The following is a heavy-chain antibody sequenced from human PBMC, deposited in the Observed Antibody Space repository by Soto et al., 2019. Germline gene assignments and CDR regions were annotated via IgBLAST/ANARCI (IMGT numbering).Heavy chain of an antibody. J-gene: IGHJ4*02. CDR2: ISSSGSTI. D-gene: IGHD2-15*01. CDR3: ARERESQFIVVVVAAYEFDY. V-gene: IGHV3-11*01. CDR1: GFTFSDYY. Sequence: GGSLRLSCAASGFTFSDYYMSWIRQAPGKGLEWVSYISSSGSTIYYADSVKGRFTISRDNAKNSLYLQMNSLRAEDTAVYYCARERESQFIVVVVAAYEFDYWGQGTLVTVSS.